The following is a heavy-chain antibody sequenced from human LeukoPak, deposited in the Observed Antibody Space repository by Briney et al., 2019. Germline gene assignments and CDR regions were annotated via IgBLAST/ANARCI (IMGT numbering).Heavy chain of an antibody. Sequence: PGGSLRLSCAASEFTFSSYSMNWVRQAPGKGLEWVSSISSSSSYIYYADSVKGRFTISRDNAKNSLYLQMNSLRAEDTAMYYCARGRYSGTTYYFDYWGQGTLVTVSS. D-gene: IGHD5-12*01. CDR1: EFTFSSYS. J-gene: IGHJ4*02. V-gene: IGHV3-21*04. CDR3: ARGRYSGTTYYFDY. CDR2: ISSSSSYI.